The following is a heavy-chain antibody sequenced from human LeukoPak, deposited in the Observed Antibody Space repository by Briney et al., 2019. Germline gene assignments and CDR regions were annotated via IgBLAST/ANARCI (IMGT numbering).Heavy chain of an antibody. D-gene: IGHD3-10*01. CDR2: ISGSGGST. CDR3: AKAIDYYGSGTSDY. J-gene: IGHJ4*02. Sequence: PGGSLRLSCAASGFTFSSYAMSWVRQAPGKGLEWVSAISGSGGSTYYADSVKGRFTISRDNSKNTLYLQMNSLRTEDTAVYYCAKAIDYYGSGTSDYWGQGTLVTVSS. CDR1: GFTFSSYA. V-gene: IGHV3-23*01.